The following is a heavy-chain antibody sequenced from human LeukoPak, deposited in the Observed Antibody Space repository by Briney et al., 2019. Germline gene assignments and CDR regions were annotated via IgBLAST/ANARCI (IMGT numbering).Heavy chain of an antibody. D-gene: IGHD3-10*01. CDR2: INPNPGTT. CDR3: AREPRPPGSGSYGPGFDH. V-gene: IGHV1-46*01. Sequence: GASVKVSCKASGYTFTSYYMHWVRQAPGQGLEWMGIINPNPGTTRYARKFQGRVTMTRDTSTSTVYMELSSLRSEDTAVYYCAREPRPPGSGSYGPGFDHWGQGTLVTVSS. CDR1: GYTFTSYY. J-gene: IGHJ4*02.